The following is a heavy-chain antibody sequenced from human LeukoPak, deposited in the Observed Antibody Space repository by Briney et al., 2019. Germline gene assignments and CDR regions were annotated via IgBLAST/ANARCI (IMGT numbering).Heavy chain of an antibody. V-gene: IGHV3-48*04. CDR1: EFTFVRYA. D-gene: IGHD6-13*01. CDR3: VRDPSYGSSWYYYMDV. CDR2: ISSSSFKI. Sequence: AGGSVRLSCAASEFTFVRYAMNWVRQAPGKGLEWVSYISSSSFKIGYADSVKGRFTITRDNSKNSLYLQMDSLRVEDTAVYYCVRDPSYGSSWYYYMDVWGKGTTVTVSS. J-gene: IGHJ6*03.